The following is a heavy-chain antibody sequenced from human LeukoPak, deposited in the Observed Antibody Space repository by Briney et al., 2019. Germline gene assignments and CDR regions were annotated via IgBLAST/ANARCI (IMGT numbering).Heavy chain of an antibody. CDR1: GFTFSSYW. J-gene: IGHJ6*03. Sequence: GGSLRLSCAASGFTFSSYWMSWVRQAPGKGLEWVANIKQDGSEKYYVDSVKGRFTISRDNAKNSLYLQMNSLRAEDTAVYYCARDAAYDFWSGYEPHYYYMDVWGKGTTVTVSS. D-gene: IGHD3-3*01. CDR2: IKQDGSEK. V-gene: IGHV3-7*01. CDR3: ARDAAYDFWSGYEPHYYYMDV.